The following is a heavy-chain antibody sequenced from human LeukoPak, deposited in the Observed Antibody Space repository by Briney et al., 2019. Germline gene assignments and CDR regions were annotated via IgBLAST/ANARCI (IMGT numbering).Heavy chain of an antibody. D-gene: IGHD3-10*02. J-gene: IGHJ6*04. CDR2: ISASGTLT. V-gene: IGHV3-48*04. CDR3: AELGITMIGGV. Sequence: GGSLRLSCAASGFTFRSYSMSWVRQAPGKGLEWISYISASGTLTHYADSMEGRFTISRDNTKNSLYLQMNSLRAEDTAVYYCAELGITMIGGVWGKGTTVTISS. CDR1: GFTFRSYS.